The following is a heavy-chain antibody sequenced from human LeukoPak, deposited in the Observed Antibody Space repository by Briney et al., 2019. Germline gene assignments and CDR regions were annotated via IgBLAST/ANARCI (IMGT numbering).Heavy chain of an antibody. V-gene: IGHV1-69*13. CDR1: GGTFSSYA. CDR2: IIPIFGTA. J-gene: IGHJ4*02. CDR3: ARVGPGGSCPGD. Sequence: SVKVSCKASGGTFSSYAISWVRQAPGQGLEWMGGIIPIFGTANYAQKFQGRVTITADESTSTAYMELSSLRSEDTAVYYCARVGPGGSCPGDWGQGTLVTGSS. D-gene: IGHD2-15*01.